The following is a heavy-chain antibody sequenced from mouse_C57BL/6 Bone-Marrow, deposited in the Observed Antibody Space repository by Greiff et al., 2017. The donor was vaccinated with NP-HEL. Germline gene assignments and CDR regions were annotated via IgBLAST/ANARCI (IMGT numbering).Heavy chain of an antibody. CDR2: IHPNSGST. CDR3: AGRGSEPRRYYAMDY. V-gene: IGHV1-64*01. CDR1: GYTFTSYW. J-gene: IGHJ4*01. D-gene: IGHD3-2*02. Sequence: QVQLQQPGAELVKPGASVKLSCKASGYTFTSYWMHWVKQRPGQGLEWIGMIHPNSGSTNYNEKFKSKATLTVDKSSSTAYMQLSSLTSEDSAVLYCAGRGSEPRRYYAMDYWGQGTSVTVSS.